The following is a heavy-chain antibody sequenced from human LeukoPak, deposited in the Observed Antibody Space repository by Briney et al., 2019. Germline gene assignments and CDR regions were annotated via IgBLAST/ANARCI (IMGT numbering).Heavy chain of an antibody. CDR1: GGSFSGYY. J-gene: IGHJ4*02. CDR3: ARGRYYYDSSGYYW. V-gene: IGHV4-34*01. Sequence: SETLSLTCAVYGGSFSGYYWSWICQPPGKGLEWIGEINHSGSTNYNPSLKSRVTISVDTSKNQFSLKLSSVTAADTAVYYCARGRYYYDSSGYYWWGQGTLVTVSS. CDR2: INHSGST. D-gene: IGHD3-22*01.